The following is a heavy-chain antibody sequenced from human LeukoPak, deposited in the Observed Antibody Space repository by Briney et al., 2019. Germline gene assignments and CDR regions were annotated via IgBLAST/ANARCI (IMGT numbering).Heavy chain of an antibody. Sequence: PSETLSLTCTVSGGSISSGVYYWSWIRQHPGKGLEWIGYIYYSGSTYYNPSLKSRVTISVDTSKNQFSLKLSSVTAADTAVYYCARARGGWYFDIWGQGTMVTVSS. CDR2: IYYSGST. D-gene: IGHD6-19*01. V-gene: IGHV4-31*03. CDR1: GGSISSGVYY. J-gene: IGHJ3*02. CDR3: ARARGGWYFDI.